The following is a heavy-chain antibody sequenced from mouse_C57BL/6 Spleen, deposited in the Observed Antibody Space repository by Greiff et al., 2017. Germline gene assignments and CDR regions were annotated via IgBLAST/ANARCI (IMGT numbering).Heavy chain of an antibody. CDR2: IYPSSGNT. J-gene: IGHJ2*01. Sequence: QVQLQQSGAELARPGASVKLSCKASGYTFTSYGISWVKQRTGQGLEWIGEIYPSSGNTYYNEKFKGKATLTADKSSSTAYMELRSLTSEDSAVYVCARSGPTGTGDYWGQGTTPTVSS. D-gene: IGHD4-1*02. CDR1: GYTFTSYG. V-gene: IGHV1-81*01. CDR3: ARSGPTGTGDY.